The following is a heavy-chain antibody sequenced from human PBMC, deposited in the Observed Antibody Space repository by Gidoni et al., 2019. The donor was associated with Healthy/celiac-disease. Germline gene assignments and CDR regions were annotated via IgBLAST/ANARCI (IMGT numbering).Heavy chain of an antibody. CDR3: TRGILNDY. J-gene: IGHJ4*02. CDR2: IRSKAYGGTT. CDR1: GFTFGDYA. Sequence: EVQLVESGGGLVKPGRSLRLSCTASGFTFGDYAMSWSRQAPGKGLEWVGFIRSKAYGGTTEYAASVKGRFTISRDDSKSIAYLQMNSLKTEDTAVYYCTRGILNDYWGQGTLVTVSS. V-gene: IGHV3-49*05.